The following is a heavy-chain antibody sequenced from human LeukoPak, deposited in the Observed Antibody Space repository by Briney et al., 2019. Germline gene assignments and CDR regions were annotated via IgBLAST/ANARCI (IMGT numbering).Heavy chain of an antibody. V-gene: IGHV3-30*03. CDR3: ARDRCSGGSCYGYYYGMDV. CDR2: ISYDGSNK. Sequence: GGSLRLSCAASGFTFNTYAMSWVRQAPGKGLEWVAVISYDGSNKYYADSVKGRFTISRDNSKNTLYLQMNSLRAEDTAVYYCARDRCSGGSCYGYYYGMDVWGQGTTVTVSS. D-gene: IGHD2-15*01. J-gene: IGHJ6*02. CDR1: GFTFNTYA.